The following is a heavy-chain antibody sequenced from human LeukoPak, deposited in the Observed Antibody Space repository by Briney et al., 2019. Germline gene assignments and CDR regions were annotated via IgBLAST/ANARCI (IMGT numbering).Heavy chain of an antibody. D-gene: IGHD3-9*01. J-gene: IGHJ5*01. V-gene: IGHV3-23*01. CDR3: AKGYYDILSGFDS. CDR2: IRETGGST. Sequence: GGSLRLSCAASGFTFSSYAMNWVRQAPGKGLEWVSGIRETGGSTYYADSVKGRFTISRDSSKNTLYLQMNSLRAEDTAVYYCAKGYYDILSGFDSGGQGTLVTVSS. CDR1: GFTFSSYA.